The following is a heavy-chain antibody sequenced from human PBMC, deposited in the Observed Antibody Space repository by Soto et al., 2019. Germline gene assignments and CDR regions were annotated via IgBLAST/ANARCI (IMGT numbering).Heavy chain of an antibody. CDR2: IIPIFGTA. J-gene: IGHJ4*02. V-gene: IGHV1-69*13. CDR3: AREGGDGYNYGDYFDY. D-gene: IGHD5-12*01. CDR1: GGTFSSYA. Sequence: GASVKVSCKASGGTFSSYAISWVRQAPGQGLEWMGGIIPIFGTANYAQKFQGRVTITADESTSTAYMELSSLRSEDTAVYYCAREGGDGYNYGDYFDYWGQGTLVTVSS.